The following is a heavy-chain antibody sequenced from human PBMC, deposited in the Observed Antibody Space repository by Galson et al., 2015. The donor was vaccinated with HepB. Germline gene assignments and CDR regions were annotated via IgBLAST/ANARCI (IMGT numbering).Heavy chain of an antibody. CDR3: ARRVTTGTGPGYYGMDV. CDR1: GGSISSYY. Sequence: ETLSLTCTVSGGSISSYYWSWIRQPPGKGLEWIGYIYYSGSTNYNPSLKSRVTISVDTSKNQFSLKLSSVTAADTAVYYCARRVTTGTGPGYYGMDVWGQGTTVTVSS. CDR2: IYYSGST. D-gene: IGHD1-1*01. V-gene: IGHV4-59*01. J-gene: IGHJ6*02.